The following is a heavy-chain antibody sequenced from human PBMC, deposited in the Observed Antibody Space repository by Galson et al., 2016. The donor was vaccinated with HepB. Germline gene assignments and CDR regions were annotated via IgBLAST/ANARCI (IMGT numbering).Heavy chain of an antibody. CDR3: AIPKPRAHDNAVWLAT. CDR1: GGTLSSYP. J-gene: IGHJ5*02. D-gene: IGHD1-1*01. CDR2: IIPVVGRI. Sequence: SVKVSCKASGGTLSSYPFAWVRQAPGQVLEWMGRIIPVVGRITYAQKFQGRVTITADRSTSTAYLDLRSLRAEHAAVYYCAIPKPRAHDNAVWLATWGQGTLVTVSS. V-gene: IGHV1-69*02.